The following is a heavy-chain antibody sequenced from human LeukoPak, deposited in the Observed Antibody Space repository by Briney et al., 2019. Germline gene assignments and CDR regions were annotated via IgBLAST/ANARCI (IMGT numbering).Heavy chain of an antibody. V-gene: IGHV1-8*03. J-gene: IGHJ6*03. D-gene: IGHD2-21*02. CDR3: ARGRFTLPYYYYYYMDV. CDR1: GYTFTSYD. Sequence: ASVKVSCKASGYTFTSYDINWVRQATGQGLEWMGWMNPNSGNTGYAQKFQGRVTITRNTSISTAYMELSSLRSEDTAVYYCARGRFTLPYYYYYYMDVWGKGTTVTASS. CDR2: MNPNSGNT.